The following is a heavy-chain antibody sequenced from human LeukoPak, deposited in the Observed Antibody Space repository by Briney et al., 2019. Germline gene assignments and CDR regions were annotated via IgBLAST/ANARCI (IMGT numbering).Heavy chain of an antibody. V-gene: IGHV3-21*01. CDR1: GFTFSSYS. CDR3: ARDRSPAYSGSYYFDP. D-gene: IGHD1-26*01. Sequence: GGSLRLSCAASGFTFSSYSMNWVRQAPGKGLEWVSSISSSSSYIYYADSVKGRFTISRDNAKNSLYLQMNSLRAEDTAVYYCARDRSPAYSGSYYFDPWGQGTLVTVSS. CDR2: ISSSSSYI. J-gene: IGHJ5*02.